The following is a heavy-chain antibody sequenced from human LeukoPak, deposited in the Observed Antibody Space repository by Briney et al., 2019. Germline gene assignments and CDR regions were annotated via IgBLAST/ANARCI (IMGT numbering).Heavy chain of an antibody. J-gene: IGHJ4*02. CDR1: GFIFSGSA. Sequence: GGSLKLSCAASGFIFSGSAMHWVRQASGKGLEWVGRVRINDNSDATAYGPSVRGRFTISRDDSKNTTYLQMNSLKTEDTAVYYCTRRRGGGEFDYWGQGTLVTVSS. D-gene: IGHD3-10*01. V-gene: IGHV3-73*01. CDR2: VRINDNSDAT. CDR3: TRRRGGGEFDY.